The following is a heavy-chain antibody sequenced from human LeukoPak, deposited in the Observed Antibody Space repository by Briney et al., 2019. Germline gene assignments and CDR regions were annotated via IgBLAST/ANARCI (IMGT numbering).Heavy chain of an antibody. CDR3: ARGPPWGSGRFDY. CDR2: IYHSGST. J-gene: IGHJ4*02. CDR1: GYSISSGYY. D-gene: IGHD7-27*01. Sequence: SETLSLTCTVSGYSISSGYYWGWIRQPPGKGLEWIGSIYHSGSTYYNPSLKSRVTISVDTSKNQFSLKLSSVTAADTAVYYCARGPPWGSGRFDYWGQGTLVTVSS. V-gene: IGHV4-38-2*02.